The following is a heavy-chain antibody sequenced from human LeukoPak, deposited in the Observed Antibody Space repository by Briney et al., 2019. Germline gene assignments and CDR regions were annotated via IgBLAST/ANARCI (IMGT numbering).Heavy chain of an antibody. CDR1: GGSFSGYY. D-gene: IGHD6-13*01. J-gene: IGHJ4*02. CDR3: ARPIEAYSSSWFFDY. V-gene: IGHV4-34*01. Sequence: SETLSLTCGVYGGSFSGYYWSWIRQPPGKGLEWIGEINHSGSTNYNPSLKSRVTMSVDTSKNHFSLKLSSVTAADTAVYYCARPIEAYSSSWFFDYWGQGTLVTVSS. CDR2: INHSGST.